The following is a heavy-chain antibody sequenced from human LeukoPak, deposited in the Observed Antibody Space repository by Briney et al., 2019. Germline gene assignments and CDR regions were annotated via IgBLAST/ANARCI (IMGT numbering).Heavy chain of an antibody. CDR3: VTYYFDSSGPKKNY. Sequence: PSETLSLTCAVYGGSFSGYYWSWIRQPPGKGLEWIGEINHSGSTNYNPSLKSRVTISVDTSKKQFSLKLSSVTAADTAVYYCVTYYFDSSGPKKNYWGQGTLVTVSS. CDR1: GGSFSGYY. CDR2: INHSGST. J-gene: IGHJ4*02. V-gene: IGHV4-34*01. D-gene: IGHD3-22*01.